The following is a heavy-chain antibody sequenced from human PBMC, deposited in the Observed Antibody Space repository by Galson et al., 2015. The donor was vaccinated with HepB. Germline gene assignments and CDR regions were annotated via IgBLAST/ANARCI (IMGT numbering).Heavy chain of an antibody. CDR3: ARNEYYYDSSGYYYVFDY. CDR1: GFTFSSYS. V-gene: IGHV3-48*01. CDR2: ISSSSSTI. D-gene: IGHD3-22*01. J-gene: IGHJ4*02. Sequence: SLRLSCAASGFTFSSYSMNWVRQAPGKGLEWVSYISSSSSTIYYADSVKGRFTISRDNAKNSLYLQMNSLRAEDTAVYYCARNEYYYDSSGYYYVFDYWGQGTLVTVSS.